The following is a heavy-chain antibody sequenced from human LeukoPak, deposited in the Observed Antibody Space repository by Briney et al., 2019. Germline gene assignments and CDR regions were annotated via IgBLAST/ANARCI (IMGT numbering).Heavy chain of an antibody. CDR2: IYPGDSKT. V-gene: IGHV5-51*01. CDR3: ARLSESSCYH. J-gene: IGHJ5*02. Sequence: GASLQISSKASGYSFTTYWIGCGRRLPGKGLEGMGIIYPGDSKTTYSPSFQGQVTISADKSINTSSLQRSSLTAADTALYYCARLSESSCYHWGQGTLVTVPS. D-gene: IGHD3-22*01. CDR1: GYSFTTYW.